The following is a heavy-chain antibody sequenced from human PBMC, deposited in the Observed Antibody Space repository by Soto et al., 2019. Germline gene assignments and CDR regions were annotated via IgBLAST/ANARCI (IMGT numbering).Heavy chain of an antibody. D-gene: IGHD3-10*01. V-gene: IGHV4-34*01. CDR3: AFIFRDGYYYYGMDV. Sequence: SETLALACAVYGGSFSGYYWSWIRQPPGKGLEWIGEINHSGSTNYNPSLKSRVTISVDTSKNQFSLKLSSVTAADTAVYYCAFIFRDGYYYYGMDVWGQGTTVTVSS. CDR2: INHSGST. CDR1: GGSFSGYY. J-gene: IGHJ6*02.